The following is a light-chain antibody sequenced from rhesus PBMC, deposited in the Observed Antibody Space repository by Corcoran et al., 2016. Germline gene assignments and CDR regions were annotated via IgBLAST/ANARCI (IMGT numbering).Light chain of an antibody. J-gene: IGKJ1*01. CDR1: QGISSW. Sequence: DIQMTQSPSSLSASVGDTVTITCRASQGISSWLAWYQQKPGKAPKLLIYKASRLQSGVPSRVSGSGSWTDFTLTISSLQSEDFATYYCQQYSSRPWTFGQGTKVEIK. CDR3: QQYSSRPWT. CDR2: KAS. V-gene: IGKV1-22*01.